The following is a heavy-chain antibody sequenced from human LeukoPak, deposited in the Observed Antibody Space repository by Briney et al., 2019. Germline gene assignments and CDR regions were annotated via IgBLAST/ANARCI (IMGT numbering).Heavy chain of an antibody. D-gene: IGHD3-16*02. CDR3: ARVDRYDYVWGSYRWEAFDI. CDR1: GYTFTGYY. V-gene: IGHV1-2*02. Sequence: ASVKVSCKASGYTFTGYYMHWVRQAPGQGLEWMGWINPNRGGTNYAQKLQGRVTMTRGTSISAAYMELSRLRSDDTAVYYCARVDRYDYVWGSYRWEAFDIWGQGTMVTVSS. J-gene: IGHJ3*02. CDR2: INPNRGGT.